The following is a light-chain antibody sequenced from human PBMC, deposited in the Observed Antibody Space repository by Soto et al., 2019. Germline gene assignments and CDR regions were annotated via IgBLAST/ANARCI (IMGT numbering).Light chain of an antibody. CDR1: QSISSW. CDR2: DAS. Sequence: DIQMTQSPSALSASVGVRVTITCRASQSISSWLAWYQQKPGKAPKLLIYDASSLESRVPSRFSGSGSGTEFTLTISGLRPDDFATYYGQQYNTYSYTFGQGTKLEIK. J-gene: IGKJ2*01. CDR3: QQYNTYSYT. V-gene: IGKV1-5*01.